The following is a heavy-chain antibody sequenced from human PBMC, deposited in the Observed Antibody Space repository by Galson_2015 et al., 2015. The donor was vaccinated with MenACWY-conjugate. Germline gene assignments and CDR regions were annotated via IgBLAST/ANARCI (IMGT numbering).Heavy chain of an antibody. CDR2: IYHSGST. CDR3: ARGPLDS. J-gene: IGHJ5*01. Sequence: SETLSLTCTVSGYSISSGYYWGWIRQPPGKGLEWIGSIYHSGSTYYNPSLKSRVTISVDTSKNQFSLKLSSVTAADTAVYYCARGPLDSWGQGTLVTVSS. CDR1: GYSISSGYY. V-gene: IGHV4-38-2*02.